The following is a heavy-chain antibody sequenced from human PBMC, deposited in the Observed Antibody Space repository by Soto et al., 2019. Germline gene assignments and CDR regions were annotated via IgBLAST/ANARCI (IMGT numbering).Heavy chain of an antibody. J-gene: IGHJ4*02. Sequence: PGESLKISCQASGYNFISYWIAWVRQMPGKGLEWMGIIYPGDSDATYSPSFEGQVTFSVDKSITTAYLQWISLKASDTAMYYCARQAYFGSGNYYSDYWGQGTQVTVSS. V-gene: IGHV5-51*01. CDR1: GYNFISYW. CDR2: IYPGDSDA. CDR3: ARQAYFGSGNYYSDY. D-gene: IGHD3-10*01.